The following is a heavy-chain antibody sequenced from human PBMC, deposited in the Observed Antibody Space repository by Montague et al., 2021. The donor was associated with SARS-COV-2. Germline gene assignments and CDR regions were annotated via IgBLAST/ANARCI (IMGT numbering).Heavy chain of an antibody. CDR1: GGSISSYY. V-gene: IGHV4-59*01. CDR2: IYYSGST. Sequence: SETLSLTCTVSGGSISSYYWSWIRQPPGKGLEWIGYIYYSGSTNYNPSLKSRVTISVDTSKNQFSLKLSSVTAADTAVYYYARGREYSSSAGFDYWGQGTLVIVSS. D-gene: IGHD6-6*01. J-gene: IGHJ4*02. CDR3: ARGREYSSSAGFDY.